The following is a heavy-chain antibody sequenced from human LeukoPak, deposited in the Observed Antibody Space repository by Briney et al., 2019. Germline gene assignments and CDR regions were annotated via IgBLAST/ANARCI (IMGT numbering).Heavy chain of an antibody. CDR1: GYTFTTYY. D-gene: IGHD5-18*01. Sequence: ASVKVSCKASGYTFTTYYMHWVRQAPGQGLEWMGMINPSVGSPSYAQNFQGRVTLTRDTSTTTVYMELSSLRSEDTAVYYCARENPYNYGHRTFGYWGQGTLVTVSS. V-gene: IGHV1-46*01. J-gene: IGHJ4*02. CDR3: ARENPYNYGHRTFGY. CDR2: INPSVGSP.